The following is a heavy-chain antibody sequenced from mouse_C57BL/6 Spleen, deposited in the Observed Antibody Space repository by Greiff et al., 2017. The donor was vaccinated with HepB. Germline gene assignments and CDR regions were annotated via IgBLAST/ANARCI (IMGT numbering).Heavy chain of an antibody. CDR3: ARDYTARWYFDV. Sequence: VQLQQSGAELVKPGASVKLSCKASGYTFTSYWMHWVKQRPGQGLEWIGMIHPNSGSTNYNEKFKSKATLTVDKSYSTAYMQLSRLTSEDSAVYYCARDYTARWYFDVWGTGTTVTGSS. CDR1: GYTFTSYW. CDR2: IHPNSGST. J-gene: IGHJ1*03. D-gene: IGHD2-12*01. V-gene: IGHV1-64*01.